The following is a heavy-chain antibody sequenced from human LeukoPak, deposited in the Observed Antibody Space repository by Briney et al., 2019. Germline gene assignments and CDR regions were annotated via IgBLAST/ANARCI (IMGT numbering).Heavy chain of an antibody. J-gene: IGHJ4*02. CDR3: AKDSISIWFGELMMARPYFDY. V-gene: IGHV3-23*01. CDR2: LSGSGGGT. D-gene: IGHD3-10*01. CDR1: GITLSNYG. Sequence: PGGSLRLSCAVSGITLSNYGMSWVRQAPGKGLEWVAGLSGSGGGTNYADSVQGRFTISRDNSKNTLYLQMNSLRAEDTAVYYCAKDSISIWFGELMMARPYFDYWGQGTLVTVSS.